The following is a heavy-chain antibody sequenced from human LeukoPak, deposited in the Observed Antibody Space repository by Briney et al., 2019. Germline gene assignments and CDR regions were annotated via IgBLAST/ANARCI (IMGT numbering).Heavy chain of an antibody. V-gene: IGHV3-7*01. J-gene: IGHJ4*02. CDR2: IKQDGGEK. CDR3: ARIGYSSSSLDY. Sequence: PGGSLRLSCAPPGFSFSNYSMSWVRQGPGEGVEWVANIKQDGGEKYYVDSVKGRFTISRDNAKNSLFLQMNSLRAEDTAVYYCARIGYSSSSLDYWGQGTLVTVSS. D-gene: IGHD6-13*01. CDR1: GFSFSNYS.